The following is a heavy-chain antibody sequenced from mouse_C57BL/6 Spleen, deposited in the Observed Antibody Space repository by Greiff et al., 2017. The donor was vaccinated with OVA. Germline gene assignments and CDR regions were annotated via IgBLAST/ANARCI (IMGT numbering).Heavy chain of an antibody. J-gene: IGHJ2*01. CDR2: INPGSGGT. D-gene: IGHD2-2*01. CDR1: GYAFTNYL. Sequence: QVQLQQSGAELVRPGTSVKVSCKASGYAFTNYLIEWVKQRPGQGLEWIGVINPGSGGTNYNEKFKGKATLTADKSSSTAYMQLSSLTSEDSEVYFCARGGYPYYFDYWGQGTTLTVSS. CDR3: ARGGYPYYFDY. V-gene: IGHV1-54*01.